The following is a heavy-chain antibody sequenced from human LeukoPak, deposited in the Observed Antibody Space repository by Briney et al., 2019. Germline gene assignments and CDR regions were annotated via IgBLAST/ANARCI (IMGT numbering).Heavy chain of an antibody. Sequence: ASVKVSCKASGGTFSGYAISWVRQAPGQGLEWMGGIIPIFGPANYAQKFQGRATITADESTSTANMELSSLRSEDTAVYYCAKVPRTENYYDSSGIGFDYYYYMDVWGKGTTVTVSS. CDR2: IIPIFGPA. CDR1: GGTFSGYA. V-gene: IGHV1-69*13. D-gene: IGHD3-22*01. J-gene: IGHJ6*03. CDR3: AKVPRTENYYDSSGIGFDYYYYMDV.